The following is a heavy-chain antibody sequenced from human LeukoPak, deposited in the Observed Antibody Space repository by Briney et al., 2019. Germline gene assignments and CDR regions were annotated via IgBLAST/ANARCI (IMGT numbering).Heavy chain of an antibody. CDR2: INHIGDT. J-gene: IGHJ2*01. V-gene: IGHV4-34*01. CDR3: ARGSYSDYSPGYFDL. D-gene: IGHD4-11*01. CDR1: GGSFSGYC. Sequence: KPSETLSLTCAVYGGSFSGYCWTWIRQSPGKGLEWIGEINHIGDTNYNPSLKNRVTMSVDTSKNQFSLRLTSVTAADTAVYFCARGSYSDYSPGYFDLWGRGTLVTVSS.